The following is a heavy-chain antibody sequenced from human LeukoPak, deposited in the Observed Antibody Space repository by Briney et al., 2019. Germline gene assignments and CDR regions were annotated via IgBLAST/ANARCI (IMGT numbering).Heavy chain of an antibody. CDR1: GGSISSGNYY. CDR3: ARAAITTYYYDSSGYFYFDY. J-gene: IGHJ4*02. Sequence: PSETLSLTCTVSGGSISSGNYYWGWIRQPPGKGLEWIGSMSYSGSTYYNPSLKSRVTISMDTSKNQFSLKLSSVTAADTAVHYCARAAITTYYYDSSGYFYFDYWGQGTLVTVSS. D-gene: IGHD3-22*01. CDR2: MSYSGST. V-gene: IGHV4-39*07.